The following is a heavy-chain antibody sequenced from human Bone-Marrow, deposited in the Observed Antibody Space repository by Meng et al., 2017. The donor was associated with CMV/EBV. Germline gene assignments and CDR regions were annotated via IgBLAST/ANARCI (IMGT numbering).Heavy chain of an antibody. CDR2: ISSSGSTI. Sequence: GGSLRLSCAASGFTFSSYEMNWVRQAPGKGLEWVSYISSSGSTIYYADSVKGRFTISRDNAKNSLYLQMNSLRAEDTAVYYCARGHRVDAFDIWGQGTMVTVSS. J-gene: IGHJ3*02. CDR3: ARGHRVDAFDI. V-gene: IGHV3-48*03. CDR1: GFTFSSYE.